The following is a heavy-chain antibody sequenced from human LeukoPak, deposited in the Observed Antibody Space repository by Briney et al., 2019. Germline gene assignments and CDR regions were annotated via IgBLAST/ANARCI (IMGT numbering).Heavy chain of an antibody. V-gene: IGHV4-34*01. CDR1: GGSFSGYY. CDR2: INHSGST. D-gene: IGHD1-1*01. CDR3: ARLGHDNAFDI. J-gene: IGHJ3*02. Sequence: PSETLSLTCAVYGGSFSGYYWSWIRQPPGKGLEWIGEINHSGSTNYNPSLKSRVTISVDTSKNQFSLKLSSVTAADTAVYYCARLGHDNAFDIWGQGTMVTVSS.